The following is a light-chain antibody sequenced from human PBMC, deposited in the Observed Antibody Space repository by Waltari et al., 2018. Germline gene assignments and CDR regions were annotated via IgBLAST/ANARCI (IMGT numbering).Light chain of an antibody. CDR3: QSFDNMLSGGVV. J-gene: IGLJ2*01. CDR1: TYNIGAGHD. CDR2: GNN. V-gene: IGLV1-40*01. Sequence: QSVLTQPPSVSGTPGLRVTISCRGRTYNIGAGHDVHRYQHPPGTAPKLLIYGNNNRPSGVPDRFSGSKSGTSASLAITGLQADDEADYFCQSFDNMLSGGVVFGGGTKLAVL.